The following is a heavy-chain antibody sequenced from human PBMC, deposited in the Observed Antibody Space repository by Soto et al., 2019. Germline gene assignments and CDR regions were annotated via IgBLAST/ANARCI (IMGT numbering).Heavy chain of an antibody. CDR2: IYYDGST. V-gene: IGHV4-39*01. Sequence: SETLSLTCTVSGASIRSSTFYWGWIRQPPGKGLESIANIYYDGSTYYNPSLKSRVTISVDTSKNQFSLKLSSVTAADTAVYYCARVRFEQQMSHFDYWGQGILVTVSS. CDR3: ARVRFEQQMSHFDY. J-gene: IGHJ4*02. D-gene: IGHD6-13*01. CDR1: GASIRSSTFY.